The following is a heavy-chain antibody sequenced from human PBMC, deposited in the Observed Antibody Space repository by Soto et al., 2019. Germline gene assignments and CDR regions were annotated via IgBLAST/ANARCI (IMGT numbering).Heavy chain of an antibody. CDR2: IYNSGST. V-gene: IGHV4-59*01. CDR1: GGSISSYY. CDR3: ARGTYRFDY. J-gene: IGHJ4*02. Sequence: SETLSLTCTVSGGSISSYYWSWIRQPPGKGLEWIGYIYNSGSTNYNPSLKSRVTISIDTSKNQFSLKLSSVTAADTAVYYCARGTYRFDYWGQGTLVTVSS. D-gene: IGHD3-10*01.